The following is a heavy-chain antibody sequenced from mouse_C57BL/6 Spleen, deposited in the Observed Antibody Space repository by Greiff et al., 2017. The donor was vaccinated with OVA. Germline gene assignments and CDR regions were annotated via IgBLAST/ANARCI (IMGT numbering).Heavy chain of an antibody. V-gene: IGHV1-64*01. CDR3: AREMGKVYYYAMDY. Sequence: QVHVKQPGAELVKPGASVKLSCKASGYTFTSYWMHWVKQRPGQGLEWIGMIHPNSGSTYYNEKFKSKATLTVDKSSSTAYMQLSSLTSEDSAVYYGAREMGKVYYYAMDYWGQGTSVTVSS. D-gene: IGHD4-1*01. J-gene: IGHJ4*01. CDR2: IHPNSGST. CDR1: GYTFTSYW.